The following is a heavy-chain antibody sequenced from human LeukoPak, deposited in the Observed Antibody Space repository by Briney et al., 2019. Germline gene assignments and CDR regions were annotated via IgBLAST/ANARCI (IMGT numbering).Heavy chain of an antibody. CDR1: GFTFSSFG. V-gene: IGHV4-34*01. D-gene: IGHD6-13*01. Sequence: GTLRLSCAASGFTFSSFGMSWVRQPPGKGLEWIGEINHSGSTNYNPSLKSRVTISVDTSKNQFSLKLSSVTAADTAVYYCARVIAAAGTGRAFDIWGQGTMVTVSS. CDR2: INHSGST. CDR3: ARVIAAAGTGRAFDI. J-gene: IGHJ3*02.